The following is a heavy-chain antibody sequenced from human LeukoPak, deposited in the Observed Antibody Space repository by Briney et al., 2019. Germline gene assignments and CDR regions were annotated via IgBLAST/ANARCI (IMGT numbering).Heavy chain of an antibody. D-gene: IGHD3-22*01. V-gene: IGHV3-7*01. CDR1: GFTFSSYW. Sequence: GGSLRLSCAASGFTFSSYWMSWVRQAPGKGLEWVANVKQDGSEKYYVDSVKGRFTISRDNAKNSLYLQMNSLRAEDTAVYYCARDLYRIVVVPHYFDYWGQGTLVTVSS. CDR3: ARDLYRIVVVPHYFDY. J-gene: IGHJ4*02. CDR2: VKQDGSEK.